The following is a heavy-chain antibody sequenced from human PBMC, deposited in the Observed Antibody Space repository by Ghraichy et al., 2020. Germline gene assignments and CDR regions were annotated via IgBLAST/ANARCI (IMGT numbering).Heavy chain of an antibody. CDR1: GGSFSGYY. CDR3: ASSVRVEKGNY. J-gene: IGHJ4*02. CDR2: INHSGST. V-gene: IGHV4-34*01. D-gene: IGHD1-1*01. Sequence: SCAVYGGSFSGYYWSWIRQPPGKGLEWIGEINHSGSTNYNPPLKSRVTISVDTSKNQFSLKLSSVTAADTAVYYCASSVRVEKGNYWGQGTLVTVSS.